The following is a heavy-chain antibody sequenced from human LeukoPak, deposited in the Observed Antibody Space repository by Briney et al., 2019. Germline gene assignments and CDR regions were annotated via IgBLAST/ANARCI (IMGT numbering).Heavy chain of an antibody. CDR2: INHSGST. CDR1: GGSFSGCY. J-gene: IGHJ5*02. Sequence: SETLSLTCAVYGGSFSGCYWSWIRQPPGKGLEWIGEINHSGSTNYNPSLKSRVTISVDTSKNQFSLKLSSVTAADTAVYYCARQKRGTSMVRGVANWFDPWGQGTLVTVSS. D-gene: IGHD3-10*01. CDR3: ARQKRGTSMVRGVANWFDP. V-gene: IGHV4-34*01.